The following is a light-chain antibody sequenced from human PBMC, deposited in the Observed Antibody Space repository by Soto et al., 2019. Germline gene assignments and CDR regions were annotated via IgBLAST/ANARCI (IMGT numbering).Light chain of an antibody. Sequence: DIQMTQSPSSLSASVGDRVTITCQASQDITNFLNWYQQKPGKAPRLLISDASHLEVGVPSRFSGRGSGTEFTVTISSLQPEDIATYYCQHYDTFPTFGQGTRLEIK. V-gene: IGKV1-33*01. J-gene: IGKJ5*01. CDR2: DAS. CDR1: QDITNF. CDR3: QHYDTFPT.